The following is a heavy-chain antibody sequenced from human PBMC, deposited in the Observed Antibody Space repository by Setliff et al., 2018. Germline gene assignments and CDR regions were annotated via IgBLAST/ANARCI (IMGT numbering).Heavy chain of an antibody. Sequence: SYAMHWVRQAPGKGLEWVAFIRYDGSNKYYADSVKGRFTISRDNSRNTLDLQMNSLRAEDTAVYYCARDPHFDSWGQGTLVTVSS. J-gene: IGHJ4*02. V-gene: IGHV3-30*02. CDR1: SYA. CDR3: ARDPHFDS. CDR2: IRYDGSNK.